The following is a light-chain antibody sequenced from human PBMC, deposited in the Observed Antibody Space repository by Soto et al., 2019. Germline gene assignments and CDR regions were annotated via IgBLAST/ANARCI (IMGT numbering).Light chain of an antibody. J-gene: IGKJ4*01. CDR2: KAS. Sequence: IQVTQSPSNLSASVGEKIIITCRASESISSWLAWYQQKPGKAPKLLIYKASTLESGVPSRFSASGSGTEFTLTISSLQPDDSATYFCHQYSASHTFGGG. CDR1: ESISSW. CDR3: HQYSASHT. V-gene: IGKV1-5*03.